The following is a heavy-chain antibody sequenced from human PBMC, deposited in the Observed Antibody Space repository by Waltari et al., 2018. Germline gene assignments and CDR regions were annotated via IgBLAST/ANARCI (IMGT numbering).Heavy chain of an antibody. CDR2: ISWNRVRT. CDR1: GFTIDDSA. J-gene: IGHJ4*02. V-gene: IGHV3-9*01. D-gene: IGHD6-19*01. CDR3: ASVIALAGARPAY. Sequence: EVQLVESGGDFVQPGRSLRLSCVASGFTIDDSAMHWVRQVPGNGLEGVSGISWNRVRTDYADSVKGRFTISRDNAKNSLFLEMNSLRVEDTAFYYCASVIALAGARPAYWGQGTLVTVSS.